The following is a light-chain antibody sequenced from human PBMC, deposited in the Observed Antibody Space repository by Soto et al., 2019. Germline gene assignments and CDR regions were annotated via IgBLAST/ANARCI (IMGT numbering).Light chain of an antibody. CDR3: QHYNNWPPWT. Sequence: EIVMTQSPATLSVSPGERATLSFSASQSVSSDLAWYHQKPGQAPRLLIYGASTRVTGIPARFSGSGSGTEFTLTINSLQPEDFATYYCQHYNNWPPWTFGQGTKVDIK. CDR2: GAS. J-gene: IGKJ1*01. CDR1: QSVSSD. V-gene: IGKV3-15*01.